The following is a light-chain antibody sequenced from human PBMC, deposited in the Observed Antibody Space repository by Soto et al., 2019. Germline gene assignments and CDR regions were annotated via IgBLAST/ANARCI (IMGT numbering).Light chain of an antibody. CDR3: SSYAGSIQWV. J-gene: IGLJ1*01. CDR2: EVS. CDR1: SSDVGGYNY. V-gene: IGLV2-8*01. Sequence: QSALTQPPSASGSPGQSVTISCTGASSDVGGYNYVSWYQQHPGKAPKLMIYEVSKRPSGVPDRFSGSKSGNTASLTVSGLQAEDEADYYCSSYAGSIQWVFGTVTKVTVL.